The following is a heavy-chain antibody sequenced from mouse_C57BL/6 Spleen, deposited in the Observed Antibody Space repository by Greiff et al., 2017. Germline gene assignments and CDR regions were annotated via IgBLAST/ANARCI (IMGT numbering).Heavy chain of an antibody. D-gene: IGHD1-1*01. V-gene: IGHV1-50*01. CDR3: ARSEEGYYYGSSYDYFDY. Sequence: QVQLQQPGAELVKPGASVKLSCKASGYTFTSYWMQWVKQRPGQGLEWIGELDPSDSYTNYNQKFKGKATLTVDTSSSTAYLQLSSLTSEDTAVYYCARSEEGYYYGSSYDYFDYWGQGTTLTVSS. CDR1: GYTFTSYW. J-gene: IGHJ2*01. CDR2: LDPSDSYT.